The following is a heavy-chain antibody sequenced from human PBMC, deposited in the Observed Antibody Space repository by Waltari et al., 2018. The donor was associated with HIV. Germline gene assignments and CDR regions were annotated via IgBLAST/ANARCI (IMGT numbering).Heavy chain of an antibody. CDR1: GYTLTELS. V-gene: IGHV1-24*01. J-gene: IGHJ3*02. CDR3: ATGGVYDYIWGSYLGAFDI. Sequence: QVQLVQSGAEVKKPGASVKVSCKVSGYTLTELSMHWVRQAPGKGLEWMGGFDPEDGETIYAQKFQGRVTMTEDTSTDTAYMELSSLRSEDTAVYYCATGGVYDYIWGSYLGAFDIWGQGTMVTVSS. D-gene: IGHD3-16*02. CDR2: FDPEDGET.